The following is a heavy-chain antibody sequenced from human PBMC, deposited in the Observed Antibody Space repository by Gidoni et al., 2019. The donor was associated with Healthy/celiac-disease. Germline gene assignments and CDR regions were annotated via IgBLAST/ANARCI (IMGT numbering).Heavy chain of an antibody. Sequence: EVQLVESGGGVVRPGGSLRLSCAASGFTFDDYGMRWVRQAPWKGLEWVSGINGNGGSTGYADSVKGRFTSSRDNAKNSRYLQMNSRRAEDTALYHCARDNGGDYYFDYWGQGTLVTVSA. V-gene: IGHV3-20*01. J-gene: IGHJ4*02. CDR3: ARDNGGDYYFDY. CDR1: GFTFDDYG. CDR2: INGNGGST. D-gene: IGHD2-21*01.